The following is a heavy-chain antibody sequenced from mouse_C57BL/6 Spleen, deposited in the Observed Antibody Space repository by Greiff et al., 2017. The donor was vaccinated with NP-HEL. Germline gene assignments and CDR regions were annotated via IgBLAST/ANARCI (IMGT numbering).Heavy chain of an antibody. V-gene: IGHV1-64*01. D-gene: IGHD1-1*01. J-gene: IGHJ2*01. Sequence: QVQLQQSGAELVKPGASVKLSCKASGYTFTSYWMHWVKQRPGQGLEWIGMIHPNSGSTNYNEKFKSKATLTVDKSSSTAYMQLSSLTSEDSAVYYCARGDGSPYFDYWGQGTTLTVSS. CDR3: ARGDGSPYFDY. CDR1: GYTFTSYW. CDR2: IHPNSGST.